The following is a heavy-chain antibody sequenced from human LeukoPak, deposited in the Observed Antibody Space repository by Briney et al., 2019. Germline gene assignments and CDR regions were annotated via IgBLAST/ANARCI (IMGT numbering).Heavy chain of an antibody. D-gene: IGHD6-19*01. J-gene: IGHJ4*02. Sequence: ASVKVSCKASGYTFTGYYMHWVRQAPGQGLEWMGWINPNSGGTNYAQKLQGRVTMTTDTSTSTAYMELRSLRSDDTAVYYCARGGVGSGIGFDYWGQGTLVTVSS. CDR2: INPNSGGT. CDR3: ARGGVGSGIGFDY. V-gene: IGHV1-2*02. CDR1: GYTFTGYY.